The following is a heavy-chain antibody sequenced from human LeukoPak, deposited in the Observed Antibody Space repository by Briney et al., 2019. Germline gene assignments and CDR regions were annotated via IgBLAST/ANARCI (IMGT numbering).Heavy chain of an antibody. V-gene: IGHV7-4-1*02. CDR2: INTNTGNP. D-gene: IGHD3-22*01. Sequence: ASVKVSCKASGYTFTSYATNWVRQAPGQGLEWMGWINTNTGNPTYAQGFTGRFVFSLDTSVSTAYLQISSLKAEDTAVYYCARAEVDYYDSSGYSIYYFDYWGQGTLVTVSS. CDR1: GYTFTSYA. J-gene: IGHJ4*02. CDR3: ARAEVDYYDSSGYSIYYFDY.